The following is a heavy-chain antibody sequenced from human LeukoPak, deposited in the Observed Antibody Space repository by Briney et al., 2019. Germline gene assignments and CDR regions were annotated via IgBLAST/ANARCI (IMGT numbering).Heavy chain of an antibody. Sequence: PSGTLSLTCAVSGGSISSNWWSWVRQPPGKGLEWIGEIEDRGNTNYNPSLKSRVTISVDTSKNQFSLKLSSVTAADTAVYYCARGRENSGSYYPGGHYWGQGTLVTVSS. V-gene: IGHV4-4*02. CDR1: GGSISSNW. CDR3: ARGRENSGSYYPGGHY. CDR2: IEDRGNT. J-gene: IGHJ4*02. D-gene: IGHD1-26*01.